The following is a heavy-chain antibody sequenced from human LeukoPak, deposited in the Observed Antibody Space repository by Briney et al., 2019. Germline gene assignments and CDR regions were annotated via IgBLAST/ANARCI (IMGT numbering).Heavy chain of an antibody. Sequence: GASVKVSRKASGYTFTSYYMHWVRQAPGQGLEWMGVINPSGGSTSYAQKFQGRVTITRDTSTSTVYMELSSLRSEDTAVYYCAKTRVFGVNYYFDYWGQGTLVTVSS. V-gene: IGHV1-46*01. CDR1: GYTFTSYY. CDR3: AKTRVFGVNYYFDY. J-gene: IGHJ4*02. CDR2: INPSGGST. D-gene: IGHD3-3*01.